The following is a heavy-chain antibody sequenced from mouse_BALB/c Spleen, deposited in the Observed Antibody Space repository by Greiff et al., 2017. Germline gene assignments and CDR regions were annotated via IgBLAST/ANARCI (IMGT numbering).Heavy chain of an antibody. Sequence: QVQLQQSGAELVRPGASVTLSCKASGYTFTDYEMHWVKQTPVHGLEWIGAIDPETGGTAYNQKFKGKATLTADKSSSTAYMELRSLTSEDSAVYYCTRYFDGYYVDYWGQGTTLTVSS. V-gene: IGHV1-15*01. J-gene: IGHJ2*01. CDR2: IDPETGGT. CDR3: TRYFDGYYVDY. D-gene: IGHD2-3*01. CDR1: GYTFTDYE.